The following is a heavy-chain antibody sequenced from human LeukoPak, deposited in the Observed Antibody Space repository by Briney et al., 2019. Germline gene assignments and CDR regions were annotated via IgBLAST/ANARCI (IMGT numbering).Heavy chain of an antibody. D-gene: IGHD6-13*01. CDR2: ISYDGNEK. V-gene: IGHV3-30-3*01. CDR1: GFTFSSDA. J-gene: IGHJ5*02. CDR3: ARGDRGTAAGNNWFNP. Sequence: GGSLRLSCAASGFTFSSDAMHWVRQTPGKGLEWVAVISYDGNEKYQVDSVKGRFTISRDNSKNTLYLQMNSLRVEDTAVYYCARGDRGTAAGNNWFNPWGQGTLVTVSS.